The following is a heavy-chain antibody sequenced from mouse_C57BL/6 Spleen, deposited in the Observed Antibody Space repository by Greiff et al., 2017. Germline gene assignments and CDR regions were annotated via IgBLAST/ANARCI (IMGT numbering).Heavy chain of an antibody. J-gene: IGHJ2*01. V-gene: IGHV3-6*01. CDR1: GYSITSGYY. CDR3: ARDSVYDYDLGLDY. D-gene: IGHD2-4*01. Sequence: EVKLQESGPGLVKPSQSLSLTCSVTGYSITSGYYWNWIRQFPGNKLEWMGYISYDGSNNYNPSFKNRISITRDTSKNQFFLKLNSVTTEDTATYYCARDSVYDYDLGLDYWGQGTTLTVSS. CDR2: ISYDGSN.